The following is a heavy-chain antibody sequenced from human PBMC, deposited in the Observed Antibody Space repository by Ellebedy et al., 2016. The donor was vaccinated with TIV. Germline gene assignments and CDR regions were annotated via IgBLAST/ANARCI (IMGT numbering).Heavy chain of an antibody. CDR2: ISAYNGNT. J-gene: IGHJ3*02. CDR1: GYTFTSYG. Sequence: ASVKVSCKASGYTFTSYGISWVRQAPGQGLEWMGWISAYNGNTNYAQKLQGRVTMTTDTSTSTAYMELRSLRSDDTAVYYCARDFAGYYGSGRSAFDIWGQGTMVTVSS. D-gene: IGHD3-10*01. V-gene: IGHV1-18*04. CDR3: ARDFAGYYGSGRSAFDI.